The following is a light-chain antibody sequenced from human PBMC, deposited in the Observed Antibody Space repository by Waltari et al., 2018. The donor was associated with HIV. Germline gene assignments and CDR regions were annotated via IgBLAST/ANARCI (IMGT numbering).Light chain of an antibody. V-gene: IGLV6-57*02. J-gene: IGLJ3*02. CDR3: QSFHGITAV. Sequence: NFMLTQPHSVSASPGKTVTISCTGSSGRVASNYVQWYQQRPGSAPTTVSYKDYQRPPGFPARFSGSINSSSNSSPLAISVLKTEDEADYYCQSFHGITAVFGGGTKLTVL. CDR1: SGRVASNY. CDR2: KDY.